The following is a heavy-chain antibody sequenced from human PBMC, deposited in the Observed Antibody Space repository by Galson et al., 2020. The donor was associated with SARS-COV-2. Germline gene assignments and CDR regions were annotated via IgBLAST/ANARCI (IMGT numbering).Heavy chain of an antibody. J-gene: IGHJ5*02. D-gene: IGHD3-22*01. CDR1: GFTVSSNY. CDR2: IYSGGST. V-gene: IGHV3-53*04. CDR3: ARAMPTPYYDSSGYPLGWFDP. Sequence: GESLKISCAASGFTVSSNYMSWVRQAPGKGLEWVSVIYSGGSTYYADSVKGRFTISRHNSKNTLYLQMNSLRAEDTAVYYCARAMPTPYYDSSGYPLGWFDPWGQGTLVTVSS.